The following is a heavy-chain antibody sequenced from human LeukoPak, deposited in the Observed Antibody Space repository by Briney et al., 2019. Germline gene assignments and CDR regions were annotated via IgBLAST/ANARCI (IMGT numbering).Heavy chain of an antibody. V-gene: IGHV3-53*01. Sequence: PGGSLRLSCAASGFTVSSNYMSWVRQAPGKGLECVSLIYSGGSTYYADSVKGRFTISRDNAKNSLYLQMNSLRAEDTAVYYCAELGITMIGGVWGKGTTVTISS. CDR2: IYSGGST. D-gene: IGHD3-10*02. J-gene: IGHJ6*04. CDR1: GFTVSSNY. CDR3: AELGITMIGGV.